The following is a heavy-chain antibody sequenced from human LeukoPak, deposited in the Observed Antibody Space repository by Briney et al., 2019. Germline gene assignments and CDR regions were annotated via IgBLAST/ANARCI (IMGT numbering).Heavy chain of an antibody. J-gene: IGHJ3*02. V-gene: IGHV4-34*01. CDR2: INHSGST. CDR1: GGSFSGYY. Sequence: TSETLSLTCAVYGGSFSGYYWSWIRQPPGKGLEWIGEINHSGSTNYNPSLKSRVTISVDTSKNQFSLKLSSVTAADTAVYYCARDGGGIAVTRAFDIWGQGTMVTVSS. CDR3: ARDGGGIAVTRAFDI. D-gene: IGHD6-19*01.